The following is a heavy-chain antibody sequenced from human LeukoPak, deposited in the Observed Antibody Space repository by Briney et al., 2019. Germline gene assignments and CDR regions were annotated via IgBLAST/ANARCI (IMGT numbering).Heavy chain of an antibody. CDR1: GFTFSSNW. V-gene: IGHV3-7*01. Sequence: GGSLRLSCAASGFTFSSNWMTWVRQAPGKGLEWVANINEDGSEKQYVDSVEGRFTISRDNAKNSLYLQMNSLRAEDTAVYYCARDYDYTWAKGALDIWGQGTMVTATS. D-gene: IGHD3-16*01. CDR2: INEDGSEK. J-gene: IGHJ3*02. CDR3: ARDYDYTWAKGALDI.